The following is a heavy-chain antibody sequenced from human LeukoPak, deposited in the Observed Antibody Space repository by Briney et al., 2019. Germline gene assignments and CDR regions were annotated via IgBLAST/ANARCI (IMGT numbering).Heavy chain of an antibody. Sequence: ASVKASCKASGYTFTSYDINWVRQATGQGLEWMGWMNPNSGNTGYAQKFQGRVTMTRNTSISTAYMELSSLRSEDTAMYYCARGWGSGSYLKTGFDYWGQGTLVTVSS. CDR3: ARGWGSGSYLKTGFDY. J-gene: IGHJ4*02. CDR1: GYTFTSYD. V-gene: IGHV1-8*01. D-gene: IGHD1-26*01. CDR2: MNPNSGNT.